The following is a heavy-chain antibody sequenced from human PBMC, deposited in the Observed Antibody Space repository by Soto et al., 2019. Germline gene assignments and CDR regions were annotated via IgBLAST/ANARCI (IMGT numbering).Heavy chain of an antibody. J-gene: IGHJ4*02. CDR1: GYTFTSYG. V-gene: IGHV1-18*01. CDR2: ISAYNGNT. D-gene: IGHD2-21*02. Sequence: QVQLVQSGAEVKKPGASVKVSCKASGYTFTSYGISWVRQAPGQGLEWMGWISAYNGNTNYAQKLQGRVTMTTDTXTXXAYMELRSLRSDDTAVYYCATSTYCGGDCYSGIDYWGQGTLVTVSS. CDR3: ATSTYCGGDCYSGIDY.